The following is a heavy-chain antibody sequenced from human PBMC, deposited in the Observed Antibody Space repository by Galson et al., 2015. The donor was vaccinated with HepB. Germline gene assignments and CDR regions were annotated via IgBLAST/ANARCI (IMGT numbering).Heavy chain of an antibody. V-gene: IGHV4-39*01. CDR3: ARSLRWYPNWFDP. D-gene: IGHD4-23*01. Sequence: QVQLQESGPGLVKPSETLSLTCTVSGGSTSSSSYYWGWIRQPPGKGLEWIGSIYYSGSTYYNPSLKSRVTISVDTSKNQFSLKLSSVTAADTTVYYCARSLRWYPNWFDPWGQGTLVTVSS. CDR1: GGSTSSSSYY. CDR2: IYYSGST. J-gene: IGHJ5*02.